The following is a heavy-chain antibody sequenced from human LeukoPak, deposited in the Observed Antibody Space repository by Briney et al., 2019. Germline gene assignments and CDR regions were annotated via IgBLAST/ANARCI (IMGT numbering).Heavy chain of an antibody. V-gene: IGHV1-8*01. CDR3: MRGAYP. J-gene: IGHJ6*02. D-gene: IGHD2-2*02. Sequence: GASVKFSSKAPGSTFTSYVINGGRQPTGQGLEWMGWMNPNTGNTGYAQKFQGRVTMTRSTSISTAYMELSSLRSEDTAVYYCMRGAYPWGQGTTVTVSS. CDR2: MNPNTGNT. CDR1: GSTFTSYV.